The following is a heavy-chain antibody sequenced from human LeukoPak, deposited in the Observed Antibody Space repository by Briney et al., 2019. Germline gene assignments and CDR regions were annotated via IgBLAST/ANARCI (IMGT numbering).Heavy chain of an antibody. D-gene: IGHD3-22*01. Sequence: GGSLRLSCAASGFTFGIYAMHWVRQAPGKGLEWVAVVSFDGSIKFYIDSVKGRFTISRDNSKNTMYLHMNSLRPEDTAVYYCAKLWTSFYFDSSGFLDHWGQGTLVTVSP. CDR3: AKLWTSFYFDSSGFLDH. CDR2: VSFDGSIK. V-gene: IGHV3-30*18. J-gene: IGHJ4*02. CDR1: GFTFGIYA.